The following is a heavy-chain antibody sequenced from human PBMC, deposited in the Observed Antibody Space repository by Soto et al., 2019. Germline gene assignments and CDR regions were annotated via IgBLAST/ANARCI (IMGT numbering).Heavy chain of an antibody. CDR3: ARVGPYCTGASCFDY. CDR2: ISAYSGNR. CDR1: GYTFTSFG. J-gene: IGHJ4*02. V-gene: IGHV1-18*01. D-gene: IGHD2-8*02. Sequence: QVQLVQSGAEVKKPGASLKLSCNTSGYTFTSFGISWLRQAPGQGLEWMGWISAYSGNRDYAQKLQGRVTMTIDTSTSTGYMELRSLRSDDTAVYYCARVGPYCTGASCFDYWGQGTLVTVSS.